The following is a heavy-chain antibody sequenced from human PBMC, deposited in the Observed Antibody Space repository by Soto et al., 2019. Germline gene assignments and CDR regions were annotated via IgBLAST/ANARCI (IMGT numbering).Heavy chain of an antibody. V-gene: IGHV1-69*12. CDR1: GGTFSSYA. Sequence: QVQLVQSGAEVKKPGSSVKVSCKASGGTFSSYAISWVRQAPGQGLEWMGGIIPIFGTANYAQKFQGRVTLTADEATSTAYMELSSLRSEDTAVYYCARVRGSYDILTGYYQGLDYYYGMDVWGQGTTVTVSS. D-gene: IGHD3-9*01. J-gene: IGHJ6*02. CDR2: IIPIFGTA. CDR3: ARVRGSYDILTGYYQGLDYYYGMDV.